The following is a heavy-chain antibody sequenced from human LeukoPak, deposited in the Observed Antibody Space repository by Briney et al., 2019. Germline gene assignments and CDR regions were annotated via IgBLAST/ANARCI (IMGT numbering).Heavy chain of an antibody. J-gene: IGHJ4*02. D-gene: IGHD3-22*01. Sequence: PSETLSLTCTVSGGSITSSNFYWGWIRQPPGTGLEGIGSIYYTGSTSYKPSLKCQLTISVDTSKNQFSLKLSSVTAADTAVYYCARNYYDSSGYYIDQFYFDYWGQGTLVTVSS. V-gene: IGHV4-39*07. CDR3: ARNYYDSSGYYIDQFYFDY. CDR2: IYYTGST. CDR1: GGSITSSNFY.